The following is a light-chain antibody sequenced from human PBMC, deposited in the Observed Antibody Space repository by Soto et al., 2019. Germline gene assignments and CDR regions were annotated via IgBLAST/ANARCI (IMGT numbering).Light chain of an antibody. J-gene: IGKJ3*01. V-gene: IGKV3-20*01. CDR1: QSVSSSY. CDR2: GAS. CDR3: QQYSSSPDT. Sequence: ESVLTPSPGTLSMSPGERATLSCRASQSVSSSYSASYQQKPGQAPRLLIYGASRRATGIPDRFSGSGSGTDFTLTISRLGPEDFAVYYCQQYSSSPDTVGPGNKVDIK.